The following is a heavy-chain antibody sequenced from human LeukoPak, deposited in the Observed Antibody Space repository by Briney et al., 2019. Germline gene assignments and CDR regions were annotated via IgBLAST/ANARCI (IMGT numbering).Heavy chain of an antibody. J-gene: IGHJ4*02. V-gene: IGHV1-46*01. CDR2: INPSGGST. CDR3: ARSGVPSHPDYYGSGSYYGPKGFDY. Sequence: ASVKVSCKASGYTFTSYYMHWVRQAPGQGLEWMGIINPSGGSTSYAQKFQGRVTMTRDTSTSTVYMELSSLRSEDTAVYYCARSGVPSHPDYYGSGSYYGPKGFDYWGQGTLVTVSS. D-gene: IGHD3-10*01. CDR1: GYTFTSYY.